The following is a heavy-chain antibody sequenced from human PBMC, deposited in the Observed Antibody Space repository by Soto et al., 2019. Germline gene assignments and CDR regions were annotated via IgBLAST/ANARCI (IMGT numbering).Heavy chain of an antibody. V-gene: IGHV3-49*03. Sequence: GGSLRLSCTASGFTFGDYAMSWFRQAPGKGLEWVGFIRSKAYGGTTEYAASVKGRFTISRDDSKSIAYLQMNSLKTEDTAVYYCTRLPKYSYDSSGYYAFDIWGQGTMVTVSS. D-gene: IGHD3-22*01. CDR2: IRSKAYGGTT. CDR3: TRLPKYSYDSSGYYAFDI. CDR1: GFTFGDYA. J-gene: IGHJ3*02.